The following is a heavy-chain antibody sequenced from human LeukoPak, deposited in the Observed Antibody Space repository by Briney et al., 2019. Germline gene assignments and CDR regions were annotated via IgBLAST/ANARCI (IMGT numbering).Heavy chain of an antibody. J-gene: IGHJ6*03. CDR3: TSEGRYDFWSGYYPYYYYYMDV. CDR2: IRSKANSYAT. D-gene: IGHD3-3*01. CDR1: GFTFSGSA. Sequence: GGSLRLSCAASGFTFSGSAMHWVRQASGKGLEWVGRIRSKANSYATAYAASVKGRFTISRDDSNNTAYLQMNSLKTEDTAVYYCTSEGRYDFWSGYYPYYYYYMDVWGKGTTVTVSS. V-gene: IGHV3-73*01.